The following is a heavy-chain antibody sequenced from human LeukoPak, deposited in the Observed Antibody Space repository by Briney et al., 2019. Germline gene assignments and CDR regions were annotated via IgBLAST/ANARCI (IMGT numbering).Heavy chain of an antibody. Sequence: GGSLTLSCAASGFTFSSYTMNWLRQAPGKGREWVSSITRTSNYIYYADSVKGRFTISRDNAKNSLFLQMNRLRAEDTAVYYCARVCYDSSGYYSIYDYWGQGTLVTVSS. CDR1: GFTFSSYT. CDR3: ARVCYDSSGYYSIYDY. J-gene: IGHJ4*02. CDR2: ITRTSNYI. V-gene: IGHV3-21*01. D-gene: IGHD3-22*01.